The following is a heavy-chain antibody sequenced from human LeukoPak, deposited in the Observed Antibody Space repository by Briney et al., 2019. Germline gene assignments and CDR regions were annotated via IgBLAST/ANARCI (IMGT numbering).Heavy chain of an antibody. CDR2: ISGSADAT. J-gene: IGHJ6*02. D-gene: IGHD2-2*01. V-gene: IGHV3-23*01. CDR3: AKTQTGYCSSTSCLYGMDG. Sequence: RGSLRLSCAASGFTFRNYAMSWVRQAPGKGLFWVSTISGSADATYYADSVKGRFIISRDNSKNSLYLQMNSLRAEDTGEYYCAKTQTGYCSSTSCLYGMDGWGQGTTVTVS. CDR1: GFTFRNYA.